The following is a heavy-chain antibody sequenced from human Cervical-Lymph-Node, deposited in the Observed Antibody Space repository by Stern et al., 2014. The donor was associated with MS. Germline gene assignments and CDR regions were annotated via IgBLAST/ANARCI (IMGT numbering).Heavy chain of an antibody. CDR3: ARQNGGVGWFEYFFDY. CDR1: GYSFTNYW. Sequence: EVQLVQSGAEMKKPGESLKISCKGSGYSFTNYWIGWVRQMPGKGLEWMGIIYPGNSDTRYSPSFQGQVTISADKSISTAYLQWSSLKASDTAMYYCARQNGGVGWFEYFFDYWGQGIMVTVSS. J-gene: IGHJ4*02. CDR2: IYPGNSDT. V-gene: IGHV5-51*03. D-gene: IGHD6-19*01.